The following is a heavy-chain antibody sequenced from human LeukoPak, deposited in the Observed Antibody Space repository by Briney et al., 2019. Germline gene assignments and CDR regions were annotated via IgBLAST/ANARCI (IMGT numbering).Heavy chain of an antibody. Sequence: SETLSLTCAVYGGSSSGYYWSWIRQPQGKGLEWIGEINHSGSTNYNPSLKSRVTISIDTSKNQLSLKLTSVTAADTAVYYCARGLGGGNSTYFDYWGQGTLVPVSS. V-gene: IGHV4-34*01. J-gene: IGHJ4*02. CDR1: GGSSSGYY. CDR3: ARGLGGGNSTYFDY. CDR2: INHSGST. D-gene: IGHD4-23*01.